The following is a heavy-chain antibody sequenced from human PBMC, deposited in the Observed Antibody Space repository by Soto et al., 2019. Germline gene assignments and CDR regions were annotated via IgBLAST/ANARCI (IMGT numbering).Heavy chain of an antibody. CDR1: GDSISSGDYY. J-gene: IGHJ4*02. Sequence: PSETLSLTCTVSGDSISSGDYYWSWIRQPPGKGLEWIGYIYYSGSTNYNPSLKSRVTMSVDTSKNQFSLKLSSVTAADTAVYYCARDTSYYDSSGYSVWGQGTLVTVSS. CDR3: ARDTSYYDSSGYSV. V-gene: IGHV4-61*08. D-gene: IGHD3-22*01. CDR2: IYYSGST.